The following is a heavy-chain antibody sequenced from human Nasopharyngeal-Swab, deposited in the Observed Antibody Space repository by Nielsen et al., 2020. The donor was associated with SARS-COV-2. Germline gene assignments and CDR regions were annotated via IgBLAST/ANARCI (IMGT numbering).Heavy chain of an antibody. V-gene: IGHV1-18*01. CDR3: AKEEYCSGRSCSYLDY. CDR2: ISAYNGNT. Sequence: APVKVSCKASGYTFTSYGISWVRQAPGQGLEWMGWISAYNGNTNYAQKLQGRVTMTTDTSTSTAYMELRSLRSDDTAVYYCAKEEYCSGRSCSYLDYWGQGTLVTVSS. CDR1: GYTFTSYG. J-gene: IGHJ4*02. D-gene: IGHD2-15*01.